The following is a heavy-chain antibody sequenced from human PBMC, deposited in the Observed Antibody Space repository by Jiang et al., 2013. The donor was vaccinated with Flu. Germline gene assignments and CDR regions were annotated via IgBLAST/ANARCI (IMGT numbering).Heavy chain of an antibody. CDR1: GFTFSSYG. CDR3: AKGSQYYYYGMDV. Sequence: RLSCAASGFTFSSYGMHWVRQAPGKGLEWVAVISYDGSNKYYADSVKGRFTISRDNSKNTLYLQMNSLRAEDTAVYYCAKGSQYYYYGMDVWGQGTTVTVSS. V-gene: IGHV3-30*18. J-gene: IGHJ6*02. CDR2: ISYDGSNK.